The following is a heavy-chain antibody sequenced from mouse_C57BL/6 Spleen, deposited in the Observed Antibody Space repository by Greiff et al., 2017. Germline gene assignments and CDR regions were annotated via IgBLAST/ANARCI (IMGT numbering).Heavy chain of an antibody. V-gene: IGHV1-18*01. D-gene: IGHD4-1*01. J-gene: IGHJ1*03. CDR1: GYTFTDYN. CDR2: INPNNGGT. Sequence: EVQLVESGPELVKPGASVKIPCKASGYTFTDYNMDWVKQSHGKSLEWIGDINPNNGGTIYNQKFKGKATLTVDKSSSTAYMELRSLTSEDTAVYYCAMGRRWYFDVWGTGTTVTVSS. CDR3: AMGRRWYFDV.